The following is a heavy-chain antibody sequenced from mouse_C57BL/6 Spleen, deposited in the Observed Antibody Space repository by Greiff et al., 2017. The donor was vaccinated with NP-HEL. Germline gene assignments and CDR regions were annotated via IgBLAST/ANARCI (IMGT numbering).Heavy chain of an antibody. Sequence: VQLQQSGAELVRPGSSVKLSCKASGYTFTSYWMHWVKQRPIQGLEWIGNIDPSDSETHYNQKFKDKATLTVDKSSSTAYMQLSSLTSEDSAVYYCARQITHYAMDYWGQGTSVTVSS. D-gene: IGHD2-4*01. CDR2: IDPSDSET. CDR1: GYTFTSYW. CDR3: ARQITHYAMDY. V-gene: IGHV1-52*01. J-gene: IGHJ4*01.